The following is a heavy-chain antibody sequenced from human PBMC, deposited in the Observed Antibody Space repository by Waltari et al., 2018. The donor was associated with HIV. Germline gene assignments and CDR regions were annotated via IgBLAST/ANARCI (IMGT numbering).Heavy chain of an antibody. D-gene: IGHD4-4*01. V-gene: IGHV5-51*03. CDR1: ADSFSTYW. CDR2: IYPGDSDA. CDR3: AYHSVSRDFDY. Sequence: EVQLVQSATEVQKPGESLKISCKGSADSFSTYWIGWVIQRPGNGLEWMWIIYPGDSDAKFRPSFQGQVTISADKSISTAYLQWRSLRTSDTAIYYCAYHSVSRDFDYWGQGTLVTVSS. J-gene: IGHJ4*02.